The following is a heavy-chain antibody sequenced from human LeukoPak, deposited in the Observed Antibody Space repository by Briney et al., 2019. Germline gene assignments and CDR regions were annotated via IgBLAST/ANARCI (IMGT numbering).Heavy chain of an antibody. CDR3: ARADYGSGSYYDY. CDR2: INPNSGGT. J-gene: IGHJ4*02. Sequence: ASVKVSCKASGYTFTGYYMHWVRQAPGQGLEWMGWINPNSGGTNYAQKFQGRVTMTRDTSISTAYMEPSRLRSDDTAVYYCARADYGSGSYYDYWGQGTLVTVSS. D-gene: IGHD3-10*01. CDR1: GYTFTGYY. V-gene: IGHV1-2*02.